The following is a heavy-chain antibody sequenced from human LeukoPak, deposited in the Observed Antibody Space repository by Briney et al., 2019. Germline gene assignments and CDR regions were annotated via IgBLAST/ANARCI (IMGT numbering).Heavy chain of an antibody. CDR3: AKKIGIGYDSSGYYVDY. CDR1: GFTFSSYA. CDR2: ISGSGGST. D-gene: IGHD3-22*01. Sequence: GGSLRLSCAASGFTFSSYAMSWVRQAPGKGLEWVSAISGSGGSTYYADSVKGRFTISRDNSKNTLYLQMNSLRAEDTAVYYCAKKIGIGYDSSGYYVDYWGQGTLVTVSS. J-gene: IGHJ4*02. V-gene: IGHV3-23*01.